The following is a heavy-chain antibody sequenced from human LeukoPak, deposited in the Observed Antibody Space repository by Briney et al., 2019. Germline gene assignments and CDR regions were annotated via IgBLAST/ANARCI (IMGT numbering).Heavy chain of an antibody. CDR2: INWNGAST. D-gene: IGHD3-10*02. Sequence: GGSLRLSCAASGFTFDDYGMSWVRQAPGKGLEWVSGINWNGASTGYADSVKGRFTISRDNAKNSLYLQMNSLRAEDTAVYYCAELGITMIGGVWGKGTTVTISS. CDR1: GFTFDDYG. J-gene: IGHJ6*04. V-gene: IGHV3-20*04. CDR3: AELGITMIGGV.